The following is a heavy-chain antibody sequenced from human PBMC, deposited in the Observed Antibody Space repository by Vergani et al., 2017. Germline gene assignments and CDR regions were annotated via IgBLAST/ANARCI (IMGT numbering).Heavy chain of an antibody. CDR1: GFPFSNYG. CDR2: IQKDGIDK. J-gene: IGHJ4*02. CDR3: VKDHPVFDE. Sequence: QVQLVESGGGVVQPGESLRLSCAASGFPFSNYGMHWVRQAPGKGLEWVAFIQKDGIDKFYADSVRGRFTISRDISKTTLYLAMNSLSAEDTALYHCVKDHPVFDEWGRGTLVSVS. V-gene: IGHV3-30*02.